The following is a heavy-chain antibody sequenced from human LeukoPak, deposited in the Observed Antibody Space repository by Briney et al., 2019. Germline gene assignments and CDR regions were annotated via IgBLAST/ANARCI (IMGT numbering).Heavy chain of an antibody. V-gene: IGHV4-59*01. J-gene: IGHJ4*02. CDR3: AREQSHGYNSRALDY. D-gene: IGHD5-24*01. CDR1: GGSISSYY. Sequence: SETLSLTCTVSGGSISSYYWSWIRQPPGKGLEWIGYINHSGSTSYNPSLKSRVTISVDTSKNQFSLKLSSVTAADTAVYYCAREQSHGYNSRALDYWGQGTLVTVSS. CDR2: INHSGST.